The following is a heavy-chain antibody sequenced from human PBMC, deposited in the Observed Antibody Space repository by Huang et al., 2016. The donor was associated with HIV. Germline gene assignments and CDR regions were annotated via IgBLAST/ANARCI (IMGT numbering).Heavy chain of an antibody. V-gene: IGHV4-34*02. CDR2: IKYNGHA. Sequence: QVRLQQWGGGLVRPSEPLSRTCAVSGGPFSTHYWSWIRQSPGKGREWIAEIKYNGHANFNPSLMSRVSISGDTSKNQFSLNVTSVTAADTAIYYCARGRDTTEMDTVDDALDVWDQGTLVIVSS. CDR1: GGPFSTHY. CDR3: ARGRDTTEMDTVDDALDV. J-gene: IGHJ3*01. D-gene: IGHD1-1*01.